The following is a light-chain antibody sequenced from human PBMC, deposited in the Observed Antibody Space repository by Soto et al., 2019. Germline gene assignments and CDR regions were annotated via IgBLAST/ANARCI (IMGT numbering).Light chain of an antibody. CDR3: QQYNNWPKT. J-gene: IGKJ1*01. Sequence: EIVMTQSPATLSVSPGERATLSCRASQSVSSNVAWYQQKPGQAPRLLIYGASTRATGIPARFSGSGSGTEVTLTISSLQSEDFAVYYCQQYNNWPKTFGQWTKVEIK. CDR2: GAS. V-gene: IGKV3-15*01. CDR1: QSVSSN.